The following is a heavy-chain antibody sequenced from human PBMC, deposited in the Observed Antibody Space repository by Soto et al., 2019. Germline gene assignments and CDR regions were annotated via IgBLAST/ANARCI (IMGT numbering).Heavy chain of an antibody. CDR1: GFTFSSYW. Sequence: GGSLRLSCAASGFTFSSYWMSWVRQAPGKGLEWVANIKQDGSEKYYVDSVKGRFTIPRDNAKNSLYLQMNSLRAEDTAVYYCARDPGSVAGIHYYMDVWGKGTTVTVSS. D-gene: IGHD6-19*01. CDR2: IKQDGSEK. J-gene: IGHJ6*03. V-gene: IGHV3-7*01. CDR3: ARDPGSVAGIHYYMDV.